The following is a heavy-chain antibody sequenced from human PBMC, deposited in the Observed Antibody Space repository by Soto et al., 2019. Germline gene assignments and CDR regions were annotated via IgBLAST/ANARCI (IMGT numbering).Heavy chain of an antibody. CDR3: ARDLSYCSGGSCYSVAYYYYGMDV. CDR2: ISAYNGNT. J-gene: IGHJ6*02. D-gene: IGHD2-15*01. CDR1: GYTFTSYG. V-gene: IGHV1-18*04. Sequence: QVQLVQSGAEVKKPGASVKVSCKASGYTFTSYGISWVRQAPGQGLEWMGWISAYNGNTNYAQKLQGRVTMTTDTYTSTAYMELRSLRSDDTAVYYCARDLSYCSGGSCYSVAYYYYGMDVWGQGTTVTVSS.